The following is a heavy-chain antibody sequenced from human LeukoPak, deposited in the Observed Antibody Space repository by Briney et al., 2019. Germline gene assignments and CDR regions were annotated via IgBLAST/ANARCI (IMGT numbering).Heavy chain of an antibody. CDR1: GYTFITYG. J-gene: IGHJ4*02. D-gene: IGHD6-13*01. Sequence: ASVKVSCKASGYTFITYGISWVRQAPGQGLEWMGWISAYNGNTNYAQKLQGRVTMTTDTSTSTAYMELRSLRSDDTAVYYCARAPAPGIAAALSFDYWGQGTLVTASS. CDR3: ARAPAPGIAAALSFDY. CDR2: ISAYNGNT. V-gene: IGHV1-18*01.